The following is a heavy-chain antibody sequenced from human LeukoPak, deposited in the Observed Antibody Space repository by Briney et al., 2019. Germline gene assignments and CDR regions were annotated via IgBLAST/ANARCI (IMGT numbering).Heavy chain of an antibody. CDR3: ARHNRGMDV. V-gene: IGHV4-61*08. CDR1: GGSVSSGDYY. CDR2: IYNSGTT. J-gene: IGHJ6*02. D-gene: IGHD1-1*01. Sequence: SETLSLTCTVSGGSVSSGDYYWSWIRQPPGKGLEWIGHIYNSGTTNYNPSLKSRVSISVDTSKNQLSLRLNSVAAADASGYFCARHNRGMDVWGQGPTVTVS.